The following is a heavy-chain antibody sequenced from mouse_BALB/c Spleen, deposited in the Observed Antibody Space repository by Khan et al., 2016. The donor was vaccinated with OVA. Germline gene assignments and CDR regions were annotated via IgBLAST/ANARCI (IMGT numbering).Heavy chain of an antibody. CDR1: EYEFPSHD. J-gene: IGHJ3*01. V-gene: IGHV5-2*01. CDR2: ITSDGGIN. Sequence: EVELVESGGGLVQPGESLKLSCESNEYEFPSHDMSWVRKTPEKRLELVAAITSDGGINYYPDTLERRFIISRDNTKRTLYLQRSSLRSEDTAFYYCARHYDYDVTYWGQGTLVTVSA. D-gene: IGHD2-4*01. CDR3: ARHYDYDVTY.